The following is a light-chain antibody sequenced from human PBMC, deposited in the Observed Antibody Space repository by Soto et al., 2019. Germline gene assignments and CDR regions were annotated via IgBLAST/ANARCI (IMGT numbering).Light chain of an antibody. J-gene: IGKJ1*01. CDR3: QQYNNWPPWT. Sequence: EIVMTQSPATLSVSPGERATLSCRASQSVSSNLAWYQQKPGQAPRLLIYGASTRATGIPARLSGSGSGTEFTLTISSLQSEDFAVYYCQQYNNWPPWTFDQGTKVEIK. CDR1: QSVSSN. V-gene: IGKV3-15*01. CDR2: GAS.